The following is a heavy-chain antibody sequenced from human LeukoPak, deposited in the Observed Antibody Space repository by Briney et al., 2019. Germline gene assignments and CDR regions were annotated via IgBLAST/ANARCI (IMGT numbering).Heavy chain of an antibody. CDR3: ATDRHCSSTSCPPGY. D-gene: IGHD2-2*01. CDR1: GYTFTDYY. Sequence: GASVKVSCKASGYTFTDYYMHWVQQAPGKGLEWMGRVDPEDGETIYAEKFQGRVTITADTSTDTAYMELSSLRSEDTAVYYCATDRHCSSTSCPPGYWGQGTLVTVSS. V-gene: IGHV1-69-2*01. J-gene: IGHJ4*02. CDR2: VDPEDGET.